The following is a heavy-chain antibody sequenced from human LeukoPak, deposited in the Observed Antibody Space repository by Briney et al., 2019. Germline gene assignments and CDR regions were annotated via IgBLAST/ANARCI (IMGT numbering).Heavy chain of an antibody. CDR1: GFTFTDFY. J-gene: IGHJ4*02. Sequence: GGSLRLSCAASGFTFTDFYMSWIRQAPGKGLEWLSDISRSSTDTNYADSVKGRFTISRDNAKNSLFLQLNSLRAEDTAVYYCARKTYYYDSGSSSKSYYFDYWGQGPLVTVSS. V-gene: IGHV3-11*06. D-gene: IGHD3-10*01. CDR3: ARKTYYYDSGSSSKSYYFDY. CDR2: ISRSSTDT.